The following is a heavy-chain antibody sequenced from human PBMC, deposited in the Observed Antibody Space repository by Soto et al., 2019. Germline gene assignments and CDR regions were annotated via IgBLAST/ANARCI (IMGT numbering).Heavy chain of an antibody. CDR2: IFPGDSDV. V-gene: IGHV5-51*01. D-gene: IGHD2-21*01. J-gene: IGHJ4*01. CDR3: ARLANIFACDN. CDR1: GYSFSDYW. Sequence: GESLKISCKVFGYSFSDYWIGWVRQMPGKGLEWMGIIFPGDSDVKYSPSFQGRVIISADKSISTAYLQWSSLKASDTAMYYCARLANIFACDNCVHGTLVTVSA.